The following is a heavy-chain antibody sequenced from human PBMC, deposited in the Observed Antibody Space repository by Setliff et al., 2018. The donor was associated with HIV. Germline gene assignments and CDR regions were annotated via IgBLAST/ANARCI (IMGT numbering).Heavy chain of an antibody. D-gene: IGHD2-2*01. CDR1: GFTFSSAW. V-gene: IGHV3-15*07. J-gene: IGHJ1*01. CDR2: IKSKTDGGTT. CDR3: TTKPPAADFQH. Sequence: GGSLRLSCAASGFTFSSAWLNWVRQAPGKGLEWVGRIKSKTDGGTTDYAAPVKGRFTISRDDSKNTLYLQMNSLKTEDTAIYYCTTKPPAADFQHWGQGTLVTVSS.